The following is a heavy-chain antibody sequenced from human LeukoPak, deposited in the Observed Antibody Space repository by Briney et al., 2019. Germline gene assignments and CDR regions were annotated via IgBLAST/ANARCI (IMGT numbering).Heavy chain of an antibody. CDR2: ISAYNGNT. D-gene: IGHD6-19*01. V-gene: IGHV1-18*01. CDR3: ASLAGSGSGWRFDY. Sequence: ASVKVSCKASGYAFTSYGISWVRQAPGQGLEWMGWISAYNGNTNYAQKLQGRVTMTTDTSTSTAYMELRSLRSGDTAVYYCASLAGSGSGWRFDYWGQGTLVTVSS. CDR1: GYAFTSYG. J-gene: IGHJ4*02.